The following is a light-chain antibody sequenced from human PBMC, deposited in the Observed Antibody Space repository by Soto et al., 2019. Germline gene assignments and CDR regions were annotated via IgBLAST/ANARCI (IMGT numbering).Light chain of an antibody. J-gene: IGLJ1*01. CDR3: SSYTSSSTYV. Sequence: QSALTQPASVSGSLGQSITISCTGTSSDIGGYKYVSWYQQHPGKAPKLIIFEVSNRPSGVSDRFSGSKSGNTASLTISGLQAEDEADYYCSSYTSSSTYVFGTGTKVTVL. V-gene: IGLV2-14*01. CDR1: SSDIGGYKY. CDR2: EVS.